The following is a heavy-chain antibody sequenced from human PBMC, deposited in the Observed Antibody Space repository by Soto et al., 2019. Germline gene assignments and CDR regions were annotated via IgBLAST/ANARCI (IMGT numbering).Heavy chain of an antibody. J-gene: IGHJ4*02. D-gene: IGHD2-21*02. V-gene: IGHV2-5*02. Sequence: QITLKESGPTLVKPTQTLTLTCTFSGFSLTTAGVGVGWIRQTPGKALEWLALIYWDDDKPYRPSLESRPTITKDTSKTQVVLTMTNMDPVETATYSCSPSLGLVQRDFFPYFDYSGQGALVTVSS. CDR1: GFSLTTAGVG. CDR3: SPSLGLVQRDFFPYFDY. CDR2: IYWDDDK.